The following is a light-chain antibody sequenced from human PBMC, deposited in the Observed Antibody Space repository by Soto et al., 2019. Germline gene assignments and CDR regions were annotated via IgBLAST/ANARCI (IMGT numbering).Light chain of an antibody. CDR2: ASS. CDR1: QGMANY. V-gene: IGKV1-27*01. J-gene: IGKJ1*01. CDR3: TEYQSLLRT. Sequence: DVQVTLSKSSLSASVRDRVTITCRTSQGMANYVAWYQQRPGTVPKLLIYASSTLESGVPSRFSGSGSGTDFTLTISSFQPDDSARYCSTEYQSLLRTFAQGTKV.